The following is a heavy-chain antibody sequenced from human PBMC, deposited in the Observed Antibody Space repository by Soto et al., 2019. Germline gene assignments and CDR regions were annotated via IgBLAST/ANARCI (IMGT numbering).Heavy chain of an antibody. V-gene: IGHV3-23*01. CDR3: ARGDIYYYYGIDF. J-gene: IGHJ6*02. CDR1: GVTFSSYA. D-gene: IGHD2-21*02. CDR2: ISGSGGST. Sequence: GGSLRLSCAASGVTFSSYAMSWVRQAPGKGLEWVSAISGSGGSTYYADSVKGRFTISRDNSKNTLYLQMNSLRAEDTAVYYCARGDIYYYYGIDFWGQGTTVTVSS.